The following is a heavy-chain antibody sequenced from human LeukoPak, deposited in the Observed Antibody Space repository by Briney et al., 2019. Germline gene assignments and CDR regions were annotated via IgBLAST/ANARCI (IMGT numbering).Heavy chain of an antibody. D-gene: IGHD2-21*01. CDR3: ARGVVIAPQTFDY. J-gene: IGHJ4*02. Sequence: PSETLSLTCTVSGGSISSGTYFWSWIRQPAGKGLEWIGRISSSGSTDYNPSLKSRVTISLDTSKNQFSLKLSSVTAADTAVYYCARGVVIAPQTFDYWGQGTLVTVSS. CDR2: ISSSGST. V-gene: IGHV4-61*10. CDR1: GGSISSGTYF.